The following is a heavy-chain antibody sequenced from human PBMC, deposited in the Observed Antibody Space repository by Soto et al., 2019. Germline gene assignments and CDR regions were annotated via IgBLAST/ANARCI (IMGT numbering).Heavy chain of an antibody. Sequence: QVQVVQSGAEVKKPESSVKVSCKPSGGTFNTYTVNWVRLAPGHVLEWMGRFIPILDMANYAQKFQDRVAITADRSTFTAYMELNSLTSDDTAVYYCASKYCRDNSCPKDFDFWGPGTRVTVSS. CDR3: ASKYCRDNSCPKDFDF. J-gene: IGHJ4*02. CDR2: FIPILDMA. D-gene: IGHD2-15*01. CDR1: GGTFNTYT. V-gene: IGHV1-69*02.